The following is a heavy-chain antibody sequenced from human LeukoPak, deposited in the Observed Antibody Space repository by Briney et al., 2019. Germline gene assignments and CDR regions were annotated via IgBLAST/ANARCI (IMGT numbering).Heavy chain of an antibody. CDR2: IGTYGGDT. V-gene: IGHV1-18*01. Sequence: GASVKVSCKATSRISWVRQAPGQGLEWMGWIGTYGGDTYYAPKFQGRITVTTDTSTSTVYMELRNLRSDDTAVYYCARDLWNFYDDSGYNRDFDSWGQGTLVTVSS. CDR3: ARDLWNFYDDSGYNRDFDS. D-gene: IGHD3-22*01. CDR1: TSR. J-gene: IGHJ5*01.